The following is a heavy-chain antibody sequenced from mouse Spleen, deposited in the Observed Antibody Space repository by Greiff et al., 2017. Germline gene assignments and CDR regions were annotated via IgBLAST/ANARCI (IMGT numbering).Heavy chain of an antibody. Sequence: VQLQQPGAELVKPGASVKLSCKASGYTFTSYWMPWVKQRPGQGLEWIGEIDPSDSYTNYNQKFKGKATLTVDTSSSTAYMQLSSLTSVDSAVYYCARGDYYGSSYDSYWGQGTLVTVSA. CDR1: GYTFTSYW. CDR3: ARGDYYGSSYDSY. CDR2: IDPSDSYT. D-gene: IGHD1-1*01. J-gene: IGHJ3*01. V-gene: IGHV1-50*01.